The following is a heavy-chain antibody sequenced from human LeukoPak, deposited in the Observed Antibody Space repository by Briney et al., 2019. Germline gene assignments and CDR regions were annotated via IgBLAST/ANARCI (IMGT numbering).Heavy chain of an antibody. J-gene: IGHJ4*02. CDR1: GYTFTSYH. Sequence: ASVKVSCKASGYTFTSYHMHWVRQARGQGLEWMGKINPSGGSTSYAQKLQGRVTMTRDTSTSTVYLELSSLRSEDTAVYYCARGTWKGVDYWGQGTLVTVSS. V-gene: IGHV1-46*01. CDR3: ARGTWKGVDY. D-gene: IGHD1-1*01. CDR2: INPSGGST.